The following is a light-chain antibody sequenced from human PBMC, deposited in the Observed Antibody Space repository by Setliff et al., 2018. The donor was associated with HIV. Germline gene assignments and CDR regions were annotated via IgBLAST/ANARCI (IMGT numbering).Light chain of an antibody. V-gene: IGLV2-14*03. J-gene: IGLJ1*01. CDR2: AVT. CDR1: SSDVGGYNY. Sequence: QSALTQPASVSGSPGQSITISCTGTSSDVGGYNYVSWYQQHPDKAPKLLIYAVTNRPSGISNRFSGSKSGNTASLTISGLPAEDAADYYGNSYTSSIPLYVFGTGTKGTVL. CDR3: NSYTSSIPLYV.